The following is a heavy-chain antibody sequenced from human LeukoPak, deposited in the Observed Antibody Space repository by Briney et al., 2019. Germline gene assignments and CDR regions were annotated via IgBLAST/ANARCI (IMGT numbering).Heavy chain of an antibody. Sequence: RGSLRLSCAASGFTFSSYAMHWVRQAPGKGLEYVSAISSNGGSTYYANSVKGRFTISRDNSKNTLYLQMGRLRAEDMAVYYCARVPREGELPDLMGYYYYMDVWGKGTTVTVSS. CDR3: ARVPREGELPDLMGYYYYMDV. CDR2: ISSNGGST. J-gene: IGHJ6*03. D-gene: IGHD1-26*01. CDR1: GFTFSSYA. V-gene: IGHV3-64*01.